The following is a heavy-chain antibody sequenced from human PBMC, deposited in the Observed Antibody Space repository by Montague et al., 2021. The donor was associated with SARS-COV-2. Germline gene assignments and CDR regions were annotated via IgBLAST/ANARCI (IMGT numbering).Heavy chain of an antibody. D-gene: IGHD3-10*01. V-gene: IGHV4-39*07. J-gene: IGHJ4*02. Sequence: SETLSLTCTVAGDSISSTVYYWGWMRQPPGKRLEWIGTIYHTEITHYXPSLKSRVTLSVDTSKNQLSLNVTSVTAADTAVYFCVRVAWFGELSLADYWGQGTLVAVSS. CDR3: VRVAWFGELSLADY. CDR2: IYHTEIT. CDR1: GDSISSTVYY.